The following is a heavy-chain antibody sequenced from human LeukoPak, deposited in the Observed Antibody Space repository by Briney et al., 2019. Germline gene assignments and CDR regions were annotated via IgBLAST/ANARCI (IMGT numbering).Heavy chain of an antibody. CDR3: VRVAQDDDYFESPVQGAFDL. CDR2: FSSDSSYI. CDR1: GFSFYTHS. D-gene: IGHD3-9*01. V-gene: IGHV3-21*06. Sequence: PGGSLRLSCAASGFSFYTHSVNCGRRSPGRDVEWLSSFSSDSSYIHYADAMKGRLTIATDNAKNSLYLQMNDLRTEDTAVYYCVRVAQDDDYFESPVQGAFDLWGQETKVTVS. J-gene: IGHJ3*01.